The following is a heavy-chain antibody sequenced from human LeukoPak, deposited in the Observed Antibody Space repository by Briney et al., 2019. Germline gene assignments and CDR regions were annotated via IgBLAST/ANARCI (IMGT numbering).Heavy chain of an antibody. V-gene: IGHV4-59*01. J-gene: IGHJ5*02. CDR2: IYYNGNT. CDR3: ARGDYDFWSGNWRFDP. CDR1: DGSISSYY. Sequence: SETLSLTCIVADGSISSYYWSWIRQAPGRGPEYIGNIYYNGNTNYNPSLKSRVTISVDASKNQFSLKVDSVSAADTAVYYCARGDYDFWSGNWRFDPWGQGTLVTVSS. D-gene: IGHD3-3*01.